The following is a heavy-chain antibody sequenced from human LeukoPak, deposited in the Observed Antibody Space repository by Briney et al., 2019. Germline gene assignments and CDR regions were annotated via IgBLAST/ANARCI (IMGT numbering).Heavy chain of an antibody. CDR1: GGSISSSNW. D-gene: IGHD4/OR15-4a*01. CDR3: VTSTNYRDYFDN. V-gene: IGHV4-4*02. Sequence: SGTLSLTCAVSGGSISSSNWWSWVRQPPGKGLEWIGEIYHSGSTNYNPSLKSRVTISVDTSKNQFSLKLSSVTAADKAVYYCVTSTNYRDYFDNWGQGTLVTVSS. J-gene: IGHJ4*02. CDR2: IYHSGST.